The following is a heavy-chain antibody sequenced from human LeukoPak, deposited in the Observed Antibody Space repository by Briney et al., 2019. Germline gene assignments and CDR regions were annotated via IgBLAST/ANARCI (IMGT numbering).Heavy chain of an antibody. CDR1: GFTFSSYW. D-gene: IGHD7-27*01. J-gene: IGHJ4*02. V-gene: IGHV3-7*04. CDR3: SGDPGDF. Sequence: GGSLRLSCAASGFTFSSYWMSWVRQAPGKGLEWVANIKQDGSEKYYVDSVKGRFTISRDNAKNSVFLQMSSLRAEDTAVYFCSGDPGDFLGRGTLVTVSS. CDR2: IKQDGSEK.